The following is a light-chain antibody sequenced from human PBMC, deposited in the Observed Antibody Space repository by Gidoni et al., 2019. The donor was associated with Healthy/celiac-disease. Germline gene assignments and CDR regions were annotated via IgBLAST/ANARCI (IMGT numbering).Light chain of an antibody. CDR1: KLGDKY. V-gene: IGLV3-1*01. CDR2: QDS. CDR3: QAWDSSTGV. Sequence: SYELPQLPSVSVSPGQTASLTCSGDKLGDKYACWYQQKPGQSPVLVIYQDSKRPSGIPERFSGSNSGNTATLTISGTQAMDEADYYCQAWDSSTGVFGGGTKLTVL. J-gene: IGLJ2*01.